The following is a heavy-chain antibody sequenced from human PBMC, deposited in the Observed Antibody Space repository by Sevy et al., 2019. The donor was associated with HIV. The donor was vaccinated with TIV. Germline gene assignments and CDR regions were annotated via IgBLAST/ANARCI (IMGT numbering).Heavy chain of an antibody. CDR1: VGTFSSYA. Sequence: ASVKVSCKASVGTFSSYAISWVRQAPGQGLEWMGGIIPIFGTANYAQKFHGRVTSTVDKSTGTSYMELCILRSEETAVYYCARGYSGSGSYYKDDYWGQGTLVTVSS. J-gene: IGHJ4*02. CDR3: ARGYSGSGSYYKDDY. V-gene: IGHV1-69*06. D-gene: IGHD3-10*01. CDR2: IIPIFGTA.